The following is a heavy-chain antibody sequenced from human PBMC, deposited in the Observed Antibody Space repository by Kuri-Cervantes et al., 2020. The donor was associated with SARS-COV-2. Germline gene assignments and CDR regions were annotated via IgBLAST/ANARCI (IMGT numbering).Heavy chain of an antibody. J-gene: IGHJ4*02. CDR2: ISYDGSNK. CDR1: RFSFSSYT. CDR3: AGTTSGLAY. Sequence: GESLKISCAASRFSFSSYTLHGVRQAPGKGLECVAVISYDGSNKYYADSVKGLFTISRDNSKNTLYLQMNSLRAEDTAVYYCAGTTSGLAYWGQGTLVTVSS. V-gene: IGHV3-30-3*01. D-gene: IGHD4-17*01.